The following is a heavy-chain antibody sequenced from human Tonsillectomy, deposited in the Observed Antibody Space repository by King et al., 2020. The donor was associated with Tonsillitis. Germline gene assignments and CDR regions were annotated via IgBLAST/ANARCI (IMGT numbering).Heavy chain of an antibody. D-gene: IGHD6-19*01. CDR2: IYTSGSA. J-gene: IGHJ4*02. V-gene: IGHV4-4*07. Sequence: VQLQESGPGLVKPSETLSLTCTVSGGSISSYYWSWIRQPAGKGLEWIGRIYTSGSANYNPSLKSRVIMSVDTSKNQFSLNLSSVTAADTAVYYCAREGGPVAGRGSDSWGQGTLVTVSS. CDR3: AREGGPVAGRGSDS. CDR1: GGSISSYY.